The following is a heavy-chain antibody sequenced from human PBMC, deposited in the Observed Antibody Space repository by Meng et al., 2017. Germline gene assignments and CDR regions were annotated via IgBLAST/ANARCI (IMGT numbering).Heavy chain of an antibody. CDR1: GYTFTSYY. D-gene: IGHD3-22*01. V-gene: IGHV1-46*01. CDR3: ARGYLPYDSSGYYFDY. Sequence: VHVARVGAEGKKPGASGKVSCKAAGYTFTSYYMHWVRQAPGQGLEWMGIINPSGGSTSYAQKFQGRVTMTRDTSTSTVYMELSSLRSEDTAVYYCARGYLPYDSSGYYFDYWGQGTLVTVSS. J-gene: IGHJ4*02. CDR2: INPSGGST.